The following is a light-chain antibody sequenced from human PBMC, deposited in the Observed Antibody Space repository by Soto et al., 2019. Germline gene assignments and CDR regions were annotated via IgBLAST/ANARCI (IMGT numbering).Light chain of an antibody. CDR1: QSIDTW. J-gene: IGKJ1*01. CDR2: KVS. CDR3: QHYKFFPWT. Sequence: DIQMTQSPSTLSASVGDRVTITCRASQSIDTWLAWYQHKPGEVPKVLIYKVSNLQRGVPSRFSGSGSGTEFTLTISGLQPDDFATYYCQHYKFFPWTFGQGTRVEIK. V-gene: IGKV1-5*03.